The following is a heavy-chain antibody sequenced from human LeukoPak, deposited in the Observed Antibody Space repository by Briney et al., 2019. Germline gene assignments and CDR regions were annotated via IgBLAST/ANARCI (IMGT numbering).Heavy chain of an antibody. V-gene: IGHV3-9*01. CDR1: GFTFDDYA. D-gene: IGHD6-6*01. Sequence: PGGSLRLSCAASGFTFDDYAMHWVRQAPGKGLEWVAGISWNSGNIGYADSVKGRFTISRDNSKNTLYLQMNSLRAEDTAVYYCANLGLAARYYYYYMDVWGKGTTVTVSS. J-gene: IGHJ6*03. CDR3: ANLGLAARYYYYYMDV. CDR2: ISWNSGNI.